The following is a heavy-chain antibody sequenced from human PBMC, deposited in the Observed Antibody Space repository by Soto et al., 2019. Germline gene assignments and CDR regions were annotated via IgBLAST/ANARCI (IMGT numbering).Heavy chain of an antibody. V-gene: IGHV2-5*02. J-gene: IGHJ4*02. CDR3: AHIVVAGLGYYFDY. Sequence: QITLKESGPTLVKPTQTLTLTCTFSGFSLSSTRMAVGWIRQPPGKALEWLALIYWDDDKRYSPFLKSRPTITKDTSNNQVVLTMSNMDPVDTARYYCAHIVVAGLGYYFDYWGQGTLVTVSS. CDR1: GFSLSSTRMA. CDR2: IYWDDDK. D-gene: IGHD6-19*01.